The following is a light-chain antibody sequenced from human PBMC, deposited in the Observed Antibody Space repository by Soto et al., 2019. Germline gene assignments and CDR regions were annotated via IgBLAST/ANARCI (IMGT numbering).Light chain of an antibody. J-gene: IGLJ1*01. CDR3: CSYAGSYTYV. CDR1: RSDVGGYNY. Sequence: QPCLTQPGSVSLSPRQQVTLSGTGTRSDVGGYNYVAWYQQHLGKAPNLMIDDVSNRPSGVPDRFSGSKSGNTASLTISGLQAEDEADYSCCSYAGSYTYVFGTGAKVTVL. CDR2: DVS. V-gene: IGLV2-11*01.